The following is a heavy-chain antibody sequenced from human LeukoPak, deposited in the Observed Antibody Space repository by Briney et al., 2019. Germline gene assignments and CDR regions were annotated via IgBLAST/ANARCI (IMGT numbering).Heavy chain of an antibody. CDR1: GYTFTGYY. J-gene: IGHJ6*03. CDR3: ARGYSGSHYYYYYYMDV. Sequence: ASVKVSCKASGYTFTGYYMHWVRQAPGQGLEWMGWINPNSGGTNYAQKLQGRVTMTTDTSTSTAYMELRSLRSDDTAVYYCARGYSGSHYYYYYYMDVWGKGTTVTVSS. D-gene: IGHD1-26*01. V-gene: IGHV1-2*02. CDR2: INPNSGGT.